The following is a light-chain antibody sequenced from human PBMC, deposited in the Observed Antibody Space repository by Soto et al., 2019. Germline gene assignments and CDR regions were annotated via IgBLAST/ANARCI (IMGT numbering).Light chain of an antibody. Sequence: DLQMTQSPSSVSASVGDRVTITCRASQAIKTYLAWYQQKPGRAPKLLIYSASTLQSGVPSRFSGSGSGTDFTLTISSLQPEDFATFYCQQAHSFPWTFGQGTKVEIK. V-gene: IGKV1-12*01. CDR1: QAIKTY. CDR2: SAS. J-gene: IGKJ1*01. CDR3: QQAHSFPWT.